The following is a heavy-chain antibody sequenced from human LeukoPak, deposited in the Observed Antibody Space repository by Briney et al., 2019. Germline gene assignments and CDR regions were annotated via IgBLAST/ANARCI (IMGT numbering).Heavy chain of an antibody. CDR1: GVSISSSSCY. V-gene: IGHV4-39*01. J-gene: IGHJ4*02. CDR2: IYNTGSS. D-gene: IGHD1-26*01. Sequence: SEALSLTCTVSGVSISSSSCYWGWIRQPSGKGLEWIVSIYNTGSSYYNPSLKSRCTISVDTSKNQSSLRLRSVTAADTAVYYCASLRPPVVGATWVDYWGQGILVTVSS. CDR3: ASLRPPVVGATWVDY.